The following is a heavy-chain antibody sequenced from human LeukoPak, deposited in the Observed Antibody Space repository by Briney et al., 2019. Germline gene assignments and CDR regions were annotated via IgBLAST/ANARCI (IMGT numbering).Heavy chain of an antibody. CDR3: ASQYYYGSGSYNY. D-gene: IGHD3-10*01. CDR2: INHSGST. Sequence: PSETLSLTCAVYGGSFSGYYWSWIRQPPGKGLEWIGEINHSGSTNYNPSLKSRVTISVDTSKNQFSLKLSSVTAADTAVYYCASQYYYGSGSYNYWGRGTLVTVSS. V-gene: IGHV4-34*01. J-gene: IGHJ4*02. CDR1: GGSFSGYY.